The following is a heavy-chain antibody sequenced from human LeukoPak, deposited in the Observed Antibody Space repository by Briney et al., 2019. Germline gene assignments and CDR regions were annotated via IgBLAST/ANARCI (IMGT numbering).Heavy chain of an antibody. CDR1: GGSFSGYY. D-gene: IGHD2-21*01. J-gene: IGHJ6*02. CDR3: ARVVSPIATPYYYYGMDV. V-gene: IGHV4-34*01. Sequence: SETLSLTCAVYGGSFSGYYWSWIRQPPGKGLEWIGEINHSGSTNYNPSLKSRVTISVDTSTNQFSLKLSSVTAADTAVYYCARVVSPIATPYYYYGMDVWGQGTTVTVSS. CDR2: INHSGST.